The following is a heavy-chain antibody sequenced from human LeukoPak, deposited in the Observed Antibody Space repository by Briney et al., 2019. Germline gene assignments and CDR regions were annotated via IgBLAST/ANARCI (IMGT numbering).Heavy chain of an antibody. CDR2: IYHSGST. D-gene: IGHD3-22*01. CDR1: GYSISSGYY. Sequence: ASETLSLTCTVSGYSISSGYYWGWIRQPPGKGLEWIVYIYHSGSTYYNPSLKSRVTMSVDTSKNQFSLKLSSVTAADTAVYYCARPYYDSSGYYHDAFDIWGQGTMVTVSS. CDR3: ARPYYDSSGYYHDAFDI. V-gene: IGHV4-38-2*02. J-gene: IGHJ3*02.